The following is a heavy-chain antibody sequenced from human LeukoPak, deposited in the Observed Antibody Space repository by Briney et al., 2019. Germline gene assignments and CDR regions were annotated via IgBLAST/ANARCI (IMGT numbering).Heavy chain of an antibody. J-gene: IGHJ4*02. D-gene: IGHD1-26*01. V-gene: IGHV4-38-2*01. CDR1: GYSINSGNH. CDR3: ASLGGYQNGNFDY. CDR2: IHYSGST. Sequence: SETLSLTXAVSGYSINSGNHWGWIQQPPEKGLEWIGSIHYSGSTNYNPSLKSRVTISIDTSKNHFSLKLSSVTAADTAVYYCASLGGYQNGNFDYWGRGALVTVSS.